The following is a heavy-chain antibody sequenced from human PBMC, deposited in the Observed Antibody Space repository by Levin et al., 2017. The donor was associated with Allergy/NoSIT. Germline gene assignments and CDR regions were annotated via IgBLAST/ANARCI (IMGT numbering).Heavy chain of an antibody. Sequence: SETLSLTCTVSGGSFITSSYFWAWIRQPPGTGLEWLGSIYYSGTTYYNPSLKSRLTISIDTSTNQFSPKLRSVTAADTAVYYCARPTALLWFEELVFDSWGQGKLVAVSS. CDR2: IYYSGTT. J-gene: IGHJ4*02. V-gene: IGHV4-39*01. CDR3: ARPTALLWFEELVFDS. D-gene: IGHD3-10*01. CDR1: GGSFITSSYF.